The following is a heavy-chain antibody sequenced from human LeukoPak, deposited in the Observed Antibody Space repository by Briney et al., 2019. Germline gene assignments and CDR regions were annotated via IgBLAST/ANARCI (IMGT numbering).Heavy chain of an antibody. Sequence: SETLSLTCTVSGGSISSGSYYWSWIRQPGGKGLEWIGRIYTSGSTNYNPSLKSRVTISVDTPKNQFSLKLSSVTAAETAVYYCARDYDFWSGYNYYYYYMDVWGKGTTVTVSS. CDR1: GGSISSGSYY. CDR3: ARDYDFWSGYNYYYYYMDV. D-gene: IGHD3-3*01. V-gene: IGHV4-61*02. CDR2: IYTSGST. J-gene: IGHJ6*03.